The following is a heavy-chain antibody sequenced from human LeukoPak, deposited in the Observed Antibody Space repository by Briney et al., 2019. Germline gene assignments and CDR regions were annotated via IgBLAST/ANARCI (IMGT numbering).Heavy chain of an antibody. CDR2: IYTSGST. V-gene: IGHV4-4*07. CDR3: ARGGSLSNAFAI. Sequence: SETLSLTCSVSGGSISSYFWSWIRQPAGKGLEWIGRIYTSGSTNYNPSLKSRVTMSVDTSRNQFSLRLNSVTAADTAVYYCARGGSLSNAFAIWGQGTMVTVSS. J-gene: IGHJ3*02. D-gene: IGHD6-13*01. CDR1: GGSISSYF.